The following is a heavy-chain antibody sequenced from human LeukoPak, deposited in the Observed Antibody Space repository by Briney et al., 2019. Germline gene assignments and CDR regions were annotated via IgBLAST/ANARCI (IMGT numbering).Heavy chain of an antibody. D-gene: IGHD3-10*01. Sequence: GGSLRLSCAASGFTFSSYAMHWVRQAPGKGLEWVAVISYDGSNKYYADSVKGRFTISRDNAKNSLYLQMNSLKAEDTAVYYCAREHDSGSYQIDYWGQGTLVTVSP. J-gene: IGHJ4*02. CDR1: GFTFSSYA. V-gene: IGHV3-30-3*01. CDR2: ISYDGSNK. CDR3: AREHDSGSYQIDY.